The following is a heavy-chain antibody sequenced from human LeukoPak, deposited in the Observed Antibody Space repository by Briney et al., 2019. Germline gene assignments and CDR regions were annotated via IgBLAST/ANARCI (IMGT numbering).Heavy chain of an antibody. CDR3: AKVSWGELLSDDFDY. J-gene: IGHJ4*02. V-gene: IGHV3-23*01. CDR2: ISGSGRDT. D-gene: IGHD1-26*01. CDR1: GFTFSSYA. Sequence: QTGGSLRLSCAASGFTFSSYAVSWVRQAPGKGLEWVLSISGSGRDTYYADTVKGRFTISRDNSKNTLFLQMNSLRAEDTAVYYCAKVSWGELLSDDFDYWGQGTLVTVSS.